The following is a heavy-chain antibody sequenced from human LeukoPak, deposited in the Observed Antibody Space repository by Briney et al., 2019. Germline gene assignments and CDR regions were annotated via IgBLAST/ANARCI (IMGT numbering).Heavy chain of an antibody. CDR3: ARDLVLRGMDV. CDR1: GGSISSGDYY. CDR2: IYYSGST. V-gene: IGHV4-30-4*01. Sequence: SETLSLTCTVSGGSISSGDYYWSWIRQPPGKGLEWIGYIYYSGSTYYNPSLKSRVTISVDTSKNQFSLKLSSVTAADTAVYYCARDLVLRGMDVWGQGTTVTVSS. D-gene: IGHD6-6*01. J-gene: IGHJ6*02.